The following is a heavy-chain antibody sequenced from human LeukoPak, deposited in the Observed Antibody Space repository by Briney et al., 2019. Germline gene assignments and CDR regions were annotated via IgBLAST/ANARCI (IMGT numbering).Heavy chain of an antibody. D-gene: IGHD3-16*01. V-gene: IGHV3-30-3*01. J-gene: IGHJ5*02. CDR3: AREEGGAIQGDNWFDP. Sequence: PGRSLRLSCAASGFTFSSYTMHWVRQAPGKGLEWVAVISYEGSDENYADSVKGRFTISRDNSKNTLYLQLNSLRAEDTAVYYCAREEGGAIQGDNWFDPWGQGTLVTVSS. CDR2: ISYEGSDE. CDR1: GFTFSSYT.